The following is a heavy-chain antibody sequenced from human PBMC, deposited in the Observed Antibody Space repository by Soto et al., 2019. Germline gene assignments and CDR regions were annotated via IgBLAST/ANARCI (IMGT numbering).Heavy chain of an antibody. V-gene: IGHV3-21*01. J-gene: IGHJ5*02. D-gene: IGHD3-16*01. CDR2: ISSASSFI. CDR3: ARDPHTRRGS. CDR1: GFSFSNYG. Sequence: PGGSLRLSCVGSGFSFSNYGMIWVRQTPGKGLEWVSSISSASSFIYYADSVKGRFTISRDNAKDSVYLQMNSLRVEDTGLYYCARDPHTRRGSWGQGTLVTVSS.